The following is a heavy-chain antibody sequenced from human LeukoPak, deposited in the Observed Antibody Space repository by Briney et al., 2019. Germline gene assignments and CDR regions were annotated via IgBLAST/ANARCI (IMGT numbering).Heavy chain of an antibody. J-gene: IGHJ4*02. Sequence: GGSLRLSCVASGFTFSTYWMSWVRQAPGKGLEWMANIKQDGSGKNHVDSVKGRFTISRDNAKNSLYLQMDSLRGEDTAVYYCARTRYCSSSSCGHFDYWGQGTLVTVSS. V-gene: IGHV3-7*01. CDR3: ARTRYCSSSSCGHFDY. D-gene: IGHD2-2*01. CDR2: IKQDGSGK. CDR1: GFTFSTYW.